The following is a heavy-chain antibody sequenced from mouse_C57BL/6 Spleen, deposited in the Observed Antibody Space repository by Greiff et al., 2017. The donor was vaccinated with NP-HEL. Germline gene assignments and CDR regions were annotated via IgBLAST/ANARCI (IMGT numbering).Heavy chain of an antibody. D-gene: IGHD1-3*01. CDR3: ARSPNYYWYFDV. CDR1: GYAFSSYW. V-gene: IGHV1-80*01. CDR2: IYPGDGDT. J-gene: IGHJ1*03. Sequence: QVQLQQSGAELVKPGASVKISCKASGYAFSSYWMNWVKQRPGKGLEWIGQIYPGDGDTNYNGKFKGKATLTADKSSSTAYMQLSSLTSEDSAVYVCARSPNYYWYFDVWGTGTTVTVSS.